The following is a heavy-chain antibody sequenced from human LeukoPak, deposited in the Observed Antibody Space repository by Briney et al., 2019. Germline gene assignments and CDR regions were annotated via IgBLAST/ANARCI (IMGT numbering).Heavy chain of an antibody. CDR3: ARDIRFGGGSSWKIYYYYYMDV. D-gene: IGHD6-13*01. CDR2: IYYSGST. CDR1: GGSISSYY. Sequence: SETLSLTCTVSGGSISSYYWSWIRQPPGKGLEWIGYIYYSGSTNYNPSLKSRVTMSVDTSKNQFSLKLSSVTAADTAVYYCARDIRFGGGSSWKIYYYYYMDVWGKGTTVTISS. V-gene: IGHV4-59*12. J-gene: IGHJ6*03.